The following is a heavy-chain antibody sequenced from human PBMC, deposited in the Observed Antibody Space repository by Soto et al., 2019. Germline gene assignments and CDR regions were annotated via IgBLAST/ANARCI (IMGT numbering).Heavy chain of an antibody. Sequence: PSETLSLTCAVYGGSFSGYYWSWIRQPPGKGLEWIGEINHSGSTNYNPSLKSRVTISVDTSKNQFSLKLSSVTAADTAVYYCARLTMVRGVKRSDYGMDVWGQGTTVTVSS. CDR3: ARLTMVRGVKRSDYGMDV. CDR1: GGSFSGYY. D-gene: IGHD3-10*01. CDR2: INHSGST. V-gene: IGHV4-34*01. J-gene: IGHJ6*02.